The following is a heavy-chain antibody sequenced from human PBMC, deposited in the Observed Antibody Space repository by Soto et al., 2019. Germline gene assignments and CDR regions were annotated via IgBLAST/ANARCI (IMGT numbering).Heavy chain of an antibody. V-gene: IGHV1-2*02. Sequence: QVQLVQSGAEVKKPGASVTVSCEASGYIFTDYYLHWVRQAPGQGLEYMGWINPNTVGTKYAQKFQGRVTMTRGTLLLNWLTSDDTAVYYCARSLSTIGARLDYWGQGTLVTVSS. CDR1: GYIFTDYY. CDR3: ARSLSTIGARLDY. J-gene: IGHJ4*02. D-gene: IGHD6-6*01. CDR2: INPNTVGT.